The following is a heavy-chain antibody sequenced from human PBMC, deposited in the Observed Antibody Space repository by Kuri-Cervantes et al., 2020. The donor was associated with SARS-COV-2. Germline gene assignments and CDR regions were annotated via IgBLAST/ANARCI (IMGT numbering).Heavy chain of an antibody. CDR2: IRYDGSNK. Sequence: GESLKISCAASGFTFSSYWMSWVRQAPGKGLEWVAFIRYDGSNKYYADSVKGRFTISRDNSKNTLYPQMNSLRAEDTAVYYCAKTYYDFWSGYYGLADYWGQGTLVTVSS. CDR3: AKTYYDFWSGYYGLADY. CDR1: GFTFSSYW. D-gene: IGHD3-3*01. J-gene: IGHJ4*02. V-gene: IGHV3-30*02.